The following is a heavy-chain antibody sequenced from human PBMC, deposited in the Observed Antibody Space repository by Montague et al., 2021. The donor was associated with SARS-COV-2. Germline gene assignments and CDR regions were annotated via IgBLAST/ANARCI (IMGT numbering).Heavy chain of an antibody. J-gene: IGHJ5*02. D-gene: IGHD2-8*02. Sequence: SVKGRFTISRDNAKNSLSLQMNGLRADDTAVYFCARDSPHWIIAGGIDPWGQGTLVTVSS. V-gene: IGHV3-11*06. CDR3: ARDSPHWIIAGGIDP.